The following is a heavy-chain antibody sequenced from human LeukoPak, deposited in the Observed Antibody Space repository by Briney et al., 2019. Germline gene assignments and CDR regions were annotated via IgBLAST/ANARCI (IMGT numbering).Heavy chain of an antibody. Sequence: ASVKVSCKASGYTFTSYYMHWVRQAPGQGLEWMGIINPSGGSTSYAQKFQGRVTMTRDTSTSTVYKELSSLRSEDTAVYYCARGSRSSGWYSHFDYWGQGTLVTVSS. CDR2: INPSGGST. CDR1: GYTFTSYY. CDR3: ARGSRSSGWYSHFDY. D-gene: IGHD6-19*01. J-gene: IGHJ4*02. V-gene: IGHV1-46*01.